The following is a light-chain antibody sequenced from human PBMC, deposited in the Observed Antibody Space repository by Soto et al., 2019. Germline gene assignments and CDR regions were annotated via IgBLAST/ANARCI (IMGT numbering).Light chain of an antibody. Sequence: EIELTQSPDTLSLSPGERATLSCRASQTVTSGYLAWYQQKPGQAPRLLIYGASNRATGVPARFSGSGSGTDFTLTVSSLEPEDFALYYCQQRSNWPPEITFGQGTRLEI. J-gene: IGKJ5*01. CDR2: GAS. CDR1: QTVTSGY. CDR3: QQRSNWPPEIT. V-gene: IGKV3-11*01.